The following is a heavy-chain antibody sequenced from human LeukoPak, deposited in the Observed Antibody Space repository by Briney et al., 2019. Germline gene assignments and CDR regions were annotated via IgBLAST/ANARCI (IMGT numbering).Heavy chain of an antibody. CDR3: ARATVTTLNYYYYMDV. CDR2: IYTSGST. Sequence: PSETLSLTCTVSGGSISSYYWSWIRQPAGKGLEWIGRIYTSGSTNYNPSLKSRVTISVDKSKNQFSLKLSSLTAADTAAYYCARATVTTLNYYYYMDVWGKGTTVTVSS. CDR1: GGSISSYY. V-gene: IGHV4-4*07. J-gene: IGHJ6*03. D-gene: IGHD4-17*01.